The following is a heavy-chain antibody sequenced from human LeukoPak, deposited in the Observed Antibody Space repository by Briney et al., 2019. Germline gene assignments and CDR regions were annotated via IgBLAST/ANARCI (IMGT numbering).Heavy chain of an antibody. D-gene: IGHD6-19*01. J-gene: IGHJ5*01. CDR3: AKPISGGLAVTADWFHA. CDR2: INANSGTT. CDR1: GFAFSVYA. Sequence: GGSLRLSCTASGFAFSVYAMSWLRQPPGKGLEWVSTINANSGTTSYAASVRGRFTISRDNSKNTLYLQLNTLRADDTATYYCAKPISGGLAVTADWFHAWGQGTLVVVYS. V-gene: IGHV3-23*01.